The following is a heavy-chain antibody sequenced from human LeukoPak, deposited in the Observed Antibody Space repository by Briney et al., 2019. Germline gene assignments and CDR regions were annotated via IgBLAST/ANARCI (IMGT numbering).Heavy chain of an antibody. V-gene: IGHV3-21*01. CDR1: GFTFSSNS. CDR3: ARELGPWGVRGVIIEPNDY. CDR2: ISSSSYI. D-gene: IGHD3-10*01. J-gene: IGHJ4*02. Sequence: GGSLRLSGAASGFTFSSNSMNWVRQAPRKGLEWASSISSSSYIYYADSVKGRFTISRDNAKNSLYLQMNSLRAEDTAVYYCARELGPWGVRGVIIEPNDYWGQGTLVTVSS.